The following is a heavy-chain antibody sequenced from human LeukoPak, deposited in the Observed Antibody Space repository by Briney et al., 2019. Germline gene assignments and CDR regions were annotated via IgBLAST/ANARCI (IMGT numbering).Heavy chain of an antibody. CDR3: ARLGGWFGNAFDI. J-gene: IGHJ3*02. CDR2: IYYSAST. CDR1: GGSISSYY. D-gene: IGHD3-10*01. V-gene: IGHV4-59*08. Sequence: SETLSLTCTVSGGSISSYYWSWIRQPPGKGLEWIGYIYYSASTDYNPSLKSRVTISVDTSKNQFSLMLSSVTAADTAVYYCARLGGWFGNAFDIWGQGTMVTVSS.